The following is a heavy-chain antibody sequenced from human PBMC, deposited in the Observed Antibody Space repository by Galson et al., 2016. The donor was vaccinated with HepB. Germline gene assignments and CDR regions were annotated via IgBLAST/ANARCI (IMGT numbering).Heavy chain of an antibody. CDR2: ISGSGSRT. Sequence: SLRLSCAASGFIFSTYGMNWVRQSPGKGLEWISAISGSGSRTSYADSVKGRFTISRDNSKNTLNLQMNSLRAEDTAVYYCAKDPSDGSDDFDYWGQGTLVTVSS. J-gene: IGHJ4*02. D-gene: IGHD5-24*01. CDR3: AKDPSDGSDDFDY. V-gene: IGHV3-23*01. CDR1: GFIFSTYG.